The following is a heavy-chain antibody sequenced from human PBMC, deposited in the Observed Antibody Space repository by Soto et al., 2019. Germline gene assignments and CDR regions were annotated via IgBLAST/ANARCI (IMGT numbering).Heavy chain of an antibody. J-gene: IGHJ4*02. V-gene: IGHV1-46*01. CDR2: FLASGGNT. D-gene: IGHD3-3*02. CDR3: ARGGATIFGVIDS. CDR1: GYSFFSYY. Sequence: SVKVSCKASGYSFFSYYIHWVRQAPGQGLEWMGRFLASGGNTDYAQRFRGRVSMTRDTSSTNTVSLELTSLTSDDTAVYYCARGGATIFGVIDSWGQGTRVTVSS.